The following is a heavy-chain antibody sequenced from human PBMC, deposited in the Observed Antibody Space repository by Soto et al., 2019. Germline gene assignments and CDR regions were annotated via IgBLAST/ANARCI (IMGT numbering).Heavy chain of an antibody. Sequence: QVQLVQSGAEVKKPGSSVKVSCKASGGTFSSYAISWVRQAPGQGLEWMGGIIPISGTANYAQKFQGRVTINADESTSTDYMALSSLRSEDTAVYYCARSQGSSTSLEIYYYYYYGMEVWGQGTTVTVSS. D-gene: IGHD2-2*01. CDR1: GGTFSSYA. V-gene: IGHV1-69*01. CDR2: IIPISGTA. J-gene: IGHJ6*02. CDR3: ARSQGSSTSLEIYYYYYYGMEV.